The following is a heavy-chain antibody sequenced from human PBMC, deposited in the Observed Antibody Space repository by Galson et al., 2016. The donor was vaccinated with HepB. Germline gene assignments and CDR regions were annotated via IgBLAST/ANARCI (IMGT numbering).Heavy chain of an antibody. V-gene: IGHV3-9*01. CDR3: AKDRGNLNYYYQYGMDV. Sequence: SLRLSCAASGFIFDDYAMFWVRQVPGKGLEWVSSITWNSRKTDYADSVKGRFTISRDNAKNSVNLHMNSLRPEDTALYYCAKDRGNLNYYYQYGMDVWGQGTTVTVSS. D-gene: IGHD4-23*01. CDR2: ITWNSRKT. CDR1: GFIFDDYA. J-gene: IGHJ6*02.